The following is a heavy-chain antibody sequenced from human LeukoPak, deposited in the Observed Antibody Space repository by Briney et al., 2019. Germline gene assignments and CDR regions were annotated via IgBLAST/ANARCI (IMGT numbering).Heavy chain of an antibody. CDR1: GGSVSSGSYY. CDR2: IYYSGST. J-gene: IGHJ4*02. V-gene: IGHV4-61*01. CDR3: AGGNDNGWFYFDY. D-gene: IGHD6-19*01. Sequence: SETLSLTCTVSGGSVSSGSYYWSWIRQPPGKGLEWIGYIYYSGSTNYNPSLKSRVTISVDTSKNQFSLKLSSVTAADTAVYYCAGGNDNGWFYFDYWGQGTLVTVSS.